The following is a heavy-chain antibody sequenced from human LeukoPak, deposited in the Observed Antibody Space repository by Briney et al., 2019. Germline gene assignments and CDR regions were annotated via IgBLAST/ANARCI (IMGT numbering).Heavy chain of an antibody. V-gene: IGHV3-74*01. CDR1: GFSFSDHW. D-gene: IGHD4-17*01. CDR2: VSSDGSRT. Sequence: GGSLRLSCAASGFSFSDHWVHWVRQAPGKGLEWVSRVSSDGSRTYYSDSVEGRFTISRDNAKKALYLQLNSLRAEDTAVYYCARELYGDYGADYWGQGTLVTVSS. CDR3: ARELYGDYGADY. J-gene: IGHJ4*02.